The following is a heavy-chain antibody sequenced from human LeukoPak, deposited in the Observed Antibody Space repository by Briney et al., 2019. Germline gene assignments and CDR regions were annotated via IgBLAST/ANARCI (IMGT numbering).Heavy chain of an antibody. CDR1: GFRFDDHG. CDR3: AGGDRNGWYFDY. CDR2: LNWNGVSP. V-gene: IGHV3-20*04. Sequence: GGCLRLSCAASGFRFDDHGMSWVRQAPGKGLEWVSGLNWNGVSPGYGDSVKGRFTISPDNAKNSMYLQMNSLRAEDTALYYCAGGDRNGWYFDYWGQGILVTFSS. D-gene: IGHD6-19*01. J-gene: IGHJ4*02.